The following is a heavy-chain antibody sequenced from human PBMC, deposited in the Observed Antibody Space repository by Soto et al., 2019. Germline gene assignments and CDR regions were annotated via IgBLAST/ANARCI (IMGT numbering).Heavy chain of an antibody. J-gene: IGHJ6*02. CDR3: ARDLGTYSSSWYGYGMDV. Sequence: QVQLVQSGAEVKKPGASVKVSCKASGYTFTSYGISWVRQAPGQGLEWMGWISAYNGNTNYAQKLQGRVTMTTDTSTSTADMELRSLRSDDTAVYYCARDLGTYSSSWYGYGMDVWGQGTTVTVSS. CDR1: GYTFTSYG. CDR2: ISAYNGNT. D-gene: IGHD6-13*01. V-gene: IGHV1-18*01.